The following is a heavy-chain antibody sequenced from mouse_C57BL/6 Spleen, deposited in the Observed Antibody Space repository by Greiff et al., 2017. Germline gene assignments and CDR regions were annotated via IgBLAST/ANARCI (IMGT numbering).Heavy chain of an antibody. CDR1: GFTFSDYG. CDR3: ARGSSSYYYAMDY. D-gene: IGHD1-1*01. V-gene: IGHV5-17*01. Sequence: EVKLMESGGGLVKPGGSLKLSCAASGFTFSDYGMHWVRQAPEKGLEWVAYISSGSSTIYYADTVKGRFTISRDNAKNTLFLQMTSLRSEDTAMYYCARGSSSYYYAMDYWGQGTSVTVSS. CDR2: ISSGSSTI. J-gene: IGHJ4*01.